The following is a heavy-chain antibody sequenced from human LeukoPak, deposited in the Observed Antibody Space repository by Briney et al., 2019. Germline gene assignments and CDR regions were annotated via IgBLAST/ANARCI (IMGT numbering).Heavy chain of an antibody. D-gene: IGHD3-10*01. CDR2: INHSGST. CDR1: GGSFSGYY. Sequence: SETLSLTCAVYGGSFSGYYWGWIRQPPGKGLEWIGEINHSGSTNYNPSLKSRVTISVDTSKNQFSLKLSSVTAADTAVYYCARGPDYYGSGSQYGMDVWGKGTTVTVSS. CDR3: ARGPDYYGSGSQYGMDV. J-gene: IGHJ6*04. V-gene: IGHV4-34*01.